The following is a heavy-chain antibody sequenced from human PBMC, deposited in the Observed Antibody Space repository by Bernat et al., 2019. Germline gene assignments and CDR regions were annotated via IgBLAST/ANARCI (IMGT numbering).Heavy chain of an antibody. CDR3: ANDTTTVTTPRYYYYYYMDV. CDR2: ISYDGSNK. J-gene: IGHJ6*03. V-gene: IGHV3-30-3*02. Sequence: QVQLVESGGGVVQPGRSLRLSCAASGFTFSSYAMHWVRQAPGKGLEWVAVISYDGSNKYYADSVKGRFTISRDNSKNTLYLQMNSLRAEDTAVYYCANDTTTVTTPRYYYYYYMDVWGKGTTVTVSS. D-gene: IGHD4-17*01. CDR1: GFTFSSYA.